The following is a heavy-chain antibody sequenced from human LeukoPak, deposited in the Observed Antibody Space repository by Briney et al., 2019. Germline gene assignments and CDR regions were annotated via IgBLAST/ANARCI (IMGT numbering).Heavy chain of an antibody. J-gene: IGHJ5*02. CDR3: AGSTVTFATAYDP. V-gene: IGHV4-59*08. Sequence: SETLSLTCTVSGVSISSYYWSWIRQPPGKGLEWIGYIYYSGSTNYNPSLKSRVTISVDTSKNQFSLKLSSVTAADTAVYYCAGSTVTFATAYDPWGQGTLVTVSS. CDR1: GVSISSYY. CDR2: IYYSGST. D-gene: IGHD4-17*01.